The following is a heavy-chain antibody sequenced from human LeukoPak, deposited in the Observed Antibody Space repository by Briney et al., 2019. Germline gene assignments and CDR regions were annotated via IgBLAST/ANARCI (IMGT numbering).Heavy chain of an antibody. J-gene: IGHJ4*02. CDR2: ISSNSSYI. CDR3: ARSEPHDY. Sequence: PGGSLRLSCAASGYTFSSYSMNWVRQAPGKGLEWVSSISSNSSYIYYADSVKGRFTISRDNAKNSLYLQMNSLRAEDTAVYYCARSEPHDYWGQGTLVTVSS. CDR1: GYTFSSYS. V-gene: IGHV3-21*01. D-gene: IGHD1-14*01.